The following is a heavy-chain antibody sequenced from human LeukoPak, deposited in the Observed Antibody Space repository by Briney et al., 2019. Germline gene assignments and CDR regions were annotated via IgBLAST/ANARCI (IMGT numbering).Heavy chain of an antibody. Sequence: GGSLRLSCAASGFAFYAYEMNWVRQAPGKGLEWVAYFAGSDTTTYYADSVKGRFTISRDNAKNSLYLQMNSLRAEDTALYYCTTLVYHLDSWGQGTLVTVSS. CDR1: GFAFYAYE. CDR2: FAGSDTTT. D-gene: IGHD3-16*02. CDR3: TTLVYHLDS. V-gene: IGHV3-48*03. J-gene: IGHJ4*02.